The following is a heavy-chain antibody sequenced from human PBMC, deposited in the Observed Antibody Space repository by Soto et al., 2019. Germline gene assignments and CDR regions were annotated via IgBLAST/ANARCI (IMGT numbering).Heavy chain of an antibody. J-gene: IGHJ5*02. CDR2: MNPNSGNT. V-gene: IGHV1-8*01. D-gene: IGHD6-13*01. Sequence: QVQLVQSGAEVKKPGASVKVSCKASGYTFTSYDINWVRQATGQGLEWMGWMNPNSGNTGYAQKFQGRVTMTRNTSISTAYMELSSLRSEDTAVYYCARGIRSGIAAPNWFDPWGQGTLVTVSS. CDR1: GYTFTSYD. CDR3: ARGIRSGIAAPNWFDP.